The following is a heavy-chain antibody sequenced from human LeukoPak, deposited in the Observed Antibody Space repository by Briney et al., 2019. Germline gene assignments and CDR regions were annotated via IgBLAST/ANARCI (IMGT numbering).Heavy chain of an antibody. CDR2: INPSGGST. V-gene: IGHV1-46*01. CDR3: ARGPDYYYGMDV. Sequence: ASVKVSCKASGYTFTSYYIHWVRQAPGQGLEWMGIINPSGGSTSYAQKLQGRVTMTTDTSTSTAYMELRSLRSDDTAVYYCARGPDYYYGMDVWGQGTTVTVSS. CDR1: GYTFTSYY. J-gene: IGHJ6*02.